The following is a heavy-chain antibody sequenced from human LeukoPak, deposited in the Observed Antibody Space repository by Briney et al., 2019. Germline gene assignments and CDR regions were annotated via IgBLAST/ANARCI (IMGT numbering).Heavy chain of an antibody. Sequence: GGSLRLSCAASGFTFSSYSMNWVRQAPGKGLEWVSSISSSSSYIYYADSVKGRFTISRDNAKNSLYLQMNSLRAEDTAVYYCAKERAAGISYYYYGMDVWGQGTTVTVSS. CDR1: GFTFSSYS. CDR2: ISSSSSYI. V-gene: IGHV3-21*01. J-gene: IGHJ6*02. CDR3: AKERAAGISYYYYGMDV. D-gene: IGHD6-13*01.